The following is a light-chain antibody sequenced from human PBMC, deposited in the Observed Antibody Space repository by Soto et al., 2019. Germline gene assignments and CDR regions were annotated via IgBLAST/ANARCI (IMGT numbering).Light chain of an antibody. Sequence: QSVLTQPTSASGTPGQRVTISCSGSSSNIGTRSVNWYQQVPGTAPKLVIYSNNQRPSGVPDRFSGSKYGTSASLAISGLQSEDEADYYCAAWDDSLNVVVFGGRTKVTVL. CDR3: AAWDDSLNVVV. CDR1: SSNIGTRS. CDR2: SNN. V-gene: IGLV1-44*01. J-gene: IGLJ2*01.